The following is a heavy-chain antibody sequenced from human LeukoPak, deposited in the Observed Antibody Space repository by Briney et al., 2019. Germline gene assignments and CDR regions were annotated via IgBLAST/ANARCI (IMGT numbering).Heavy chain of an antibody. CDR2: ISYDGSNK. Sequence: GGSLRLSCVASGFTFSSYGMHWVRQAPGKGLEWVAVISYDGSNKYYADSVKGRFTISRDNSKNTLYLQMNSLRAEDTAVYYCAKYLPDAFDIWGQGTMVTVSS. J-gene: IGHJ3*02. V-gene: IGHV3-30*18. CDR3: AKYLPDAFDI. CDR1: GFTFSSYG.